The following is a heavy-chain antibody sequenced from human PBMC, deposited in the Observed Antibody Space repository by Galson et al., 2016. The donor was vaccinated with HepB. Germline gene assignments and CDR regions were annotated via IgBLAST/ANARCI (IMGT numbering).Heavy chain of an antibody. Sequence: SCKASGYTFTSYYLHWVRQAPGQGLEWMGTIIPGGDSRTDVQKFQGRLTMTTDTSTSTVYMELSRLRSEDTAVYYWARGGYNSGGYWGQGTLVTVSS. D-gene: IGHD6-19*01. CDR2: IIPGGDSR. CDR3: ARGGYNSGGY. CDR1: GYTFTSYY. V-gene: IGHV1-46*01. J-gene: IGHJ4*02.